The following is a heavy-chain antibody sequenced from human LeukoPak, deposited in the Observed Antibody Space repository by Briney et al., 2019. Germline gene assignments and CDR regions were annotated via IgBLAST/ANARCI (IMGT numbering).Heavy chain of an antibody. D-gene: IGHD1-14*01. Sequence: ASVKVSCKASGYTFTSYDINWVRQATGQGLEWMGWMNPNSGNTGYAQKFQGRVTMTRNTSISTAYMELSSLRSEDTAVYYCAIGQGGRTYHDYWGQGTLVTVSS. J-gene: IGHJ4*02. V-gene: IGHV1-8*01. CDR3: AIGQGGRTYHDY. CDR2: MNPNSGNT. CDR1: GYTFTSYD.